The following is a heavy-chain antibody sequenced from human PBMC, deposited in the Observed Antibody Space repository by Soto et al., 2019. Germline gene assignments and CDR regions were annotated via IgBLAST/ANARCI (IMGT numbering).Heavy chain of an antibody. Sequence: ASVKVSCKTSGFTFTNSAVQWVRQARGQRLEWIGWIIVASGRTNYAREVQERVTISRDTSTSTAYMELSGLRSEDTAVYYCVAELYSGGGCCSFDFWGQGTMVTVSS. CDR3: VAELYSGGGCCSFDF. CDR2: IIVASGRT. D-gene: IGHD2-15*01. V-gene: IGHV1-58*01. CDR1: GFTFTNSA. J-gene: IGHJ3*01.